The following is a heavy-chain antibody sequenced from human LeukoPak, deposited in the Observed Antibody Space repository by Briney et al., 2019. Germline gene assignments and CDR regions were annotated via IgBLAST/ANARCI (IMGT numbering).Heavy chain of an antibody. CDR1: GGSISSYY. D-gene: IGHD3-10*01. V-gene: IGHV4-59*08. CDR2: IYYSGST. Sequence: PSETLSLTCTVSGGSISSYYWSWIRQPPGKGLEWIGYIYYSGSTNYDPSLKSRVTISVDTSKNQFSLKLSSVTAADTAVYYCARQSPWFGEPDVWGQGTTVTVSS. CDR3: ARQSPWFGEPDV. J-gene: IGHJ6*02.